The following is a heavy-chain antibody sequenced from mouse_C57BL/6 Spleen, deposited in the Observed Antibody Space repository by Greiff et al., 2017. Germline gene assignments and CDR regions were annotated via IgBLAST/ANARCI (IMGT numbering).Heavy chain of an antibody. Sequence: QVQLQQSGAELVRPGTSVKMSCKASGYTFTNYWIGWVKQRPGHGLEWIGDIYPGGGYTNYNEKFKGKATLTADQSSSTAYMQFSSLTSEDSAIYYCAKWEGYDGYCKGGYFDVWGKGTTVTVSS. V-gene: IGHV1-63*01. CDR3: AKWEGYDGYCKGGYFDV. J-gene: IGHJ1*03. D-gene: IGHD2-3*01. CDR1: GYTFTNYW. CDR2: IYPGGGYT.